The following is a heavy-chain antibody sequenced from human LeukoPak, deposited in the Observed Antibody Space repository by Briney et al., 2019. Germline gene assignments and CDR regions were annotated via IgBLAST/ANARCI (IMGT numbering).Heavy chain of an antibody. CDR3: ARHRLRYYYDSSGYFEPFDY. D-gene: IGHD3-22*01. V-gene: IGHV4-39*01. Sequence: SETLSLTCTVSGGSISSSSYYWGWIRQPPGKGLEWIGSIYYSGSTYYNPSLKSRVTISVDTSKNQFSLKLSSVTAADTAVYYCARHRLRYYYDSSGYFEPFDYRGQGTLVTVSS. J-gene: IGHJ4*02. CDR1: GGSISSSSYY. CDR2: IYYSGST.